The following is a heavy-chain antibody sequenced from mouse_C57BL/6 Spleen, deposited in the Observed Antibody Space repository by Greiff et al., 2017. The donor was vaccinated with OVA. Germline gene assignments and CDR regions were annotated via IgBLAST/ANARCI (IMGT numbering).Heavy chain of an antibody. CDR1: GYTFTSYW. CDR3: ARRGNAHWYFDV. V-gene: IGHV1-50*01. Sequence: QVQLQQPGAELVKPGASVKLSCKASGYTFTSYWMQWVKQRPGQGLEWIGEIDPSDSYTNYTQKFKGKATLSVDTSSSTAYMQLSSLTSEDSAVYYCARRGNAHWYFDVWGTGTTVTVSS. J-gene: IGHJ1*03. CDR2: IDPSDSYT.